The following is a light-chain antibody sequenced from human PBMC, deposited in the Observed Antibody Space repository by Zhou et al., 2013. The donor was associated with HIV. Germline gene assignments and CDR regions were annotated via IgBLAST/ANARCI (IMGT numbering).Light chain of an antibody. CDR3: QQGHSTPRT. J-gene: IGKJ2*02. V-gene: IGKV1-5*03. Sequence: DIQMTQSPSTLYASVGDRVTISCRASQTITAWLAWYQQKPGKAPKLLVYKASTLESGVSSRFSGSGSGTRFTLSINGLQREDFATYYCQQGHSTPRTFGQGTKLEI. CDR2: KAS. CDR1: QTITAW.